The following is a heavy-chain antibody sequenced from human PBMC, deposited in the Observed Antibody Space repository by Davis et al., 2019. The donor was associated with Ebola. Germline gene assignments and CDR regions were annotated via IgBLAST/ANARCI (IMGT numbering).Heavy chain of an antibody. V-gene: IGHV3-23*01. Sequence: GESLKISCVASGFTFDSYSMSWVRQAPGKGLEWVSGISGRDVGTDYADSVKGRFTISRDNSKNTLYLQMNSLRAEDTALYYCAKDYDVSGSNFYYYGMDVWGQGTTVTVSS. D-gene: IGHD3-10*01. CDR3: AKDYDVSGSNFYYYGMDV. CDR2: ISGRDVGT. J-gene: IGHJ6*02. CDR1: GFTFDSYS.